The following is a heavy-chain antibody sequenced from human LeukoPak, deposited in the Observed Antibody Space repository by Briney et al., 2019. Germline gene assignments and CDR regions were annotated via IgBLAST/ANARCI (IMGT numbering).Heavy chain of an antibody. D-gene: IGHD1-26*01. CDR2: INPSGGRT. Sequence: ASVKVSCKASGYTFTSYHMHWVRQAPGQGLEWMGIINPSGGRTSYAQKFQGRVTMTRDMSTSTVYMELSSLRSEDTAVYYCATDFGATTLNWFDPWGQGTLVTVSS. CDR1: GYTFTSYH. V-gene: IGHV1-46*01. J-gene: IGHJ5*02. CDR3: ATDFGATTLNWFDP.